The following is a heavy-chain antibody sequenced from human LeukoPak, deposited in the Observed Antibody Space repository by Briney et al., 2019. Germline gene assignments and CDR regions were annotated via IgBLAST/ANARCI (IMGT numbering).Heavy chain of an antibody. D-gene: IGHD4-17*01. J-gene: IGHJ4*02. CDR2: IKTDGSQI. V-gene: IGHV3-7*01. Sequence: PGGSLRLSCVASGFTFSSYWMTWVRQAPGKGLEWVANIKTDGSQIYYVDSVKGRFTISRDNAKNTLYLQMNSLRVEDTAVYFCAKVGQDYGDHYFFDSWGQGTLVTVSS. CDR3: AKVGQDYGDHYFFDS. CDR1: GFTFSSYW.